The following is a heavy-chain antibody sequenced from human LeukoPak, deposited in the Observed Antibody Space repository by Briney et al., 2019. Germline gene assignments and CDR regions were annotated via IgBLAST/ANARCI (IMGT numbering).Heavy chain of an antibody. D-gene: IGHD5-18*01. V-gene: IGHV3-21*01. Sequence: GGSLILFCSAAGFTFSSYNMNWFRQDPGKGLEWFSSISSSSSYIYYADSVKGRLTISRENAKNSLYLQMNSLRAEDTAVYYCERDRFTAMVVYYFDYWGQGTLVTVSS. CDR3: ERDRFTAMVVYYFDY. J-gene: IGHJ4*02. CDR2: ISSSSSYI. CDR1: GFTFSSYN.